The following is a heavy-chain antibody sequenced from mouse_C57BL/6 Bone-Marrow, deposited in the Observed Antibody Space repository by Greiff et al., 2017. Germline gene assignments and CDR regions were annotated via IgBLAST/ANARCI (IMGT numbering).Heavy chain of an antibody. V-gene: IGHV1-72*01. CDR2: IDPSSGGT. CDR3: ARFDYGSSRWYFDV. D-gene: IGHD1-1*01. CDR1: GYTFTSYW. J-gene: IGHJ1*03. Sequence: QVQLQQPGAELVKPGASVKLSCKASGYTFTSYWMHWVKQRPGRGLEWIGRIDPSSGGTKYNEKFKSKATLTVDTPSSAAYMQLSSLTSEDSAVYYSARFDYGSSRWYFDVWGTGTTVTVSS.